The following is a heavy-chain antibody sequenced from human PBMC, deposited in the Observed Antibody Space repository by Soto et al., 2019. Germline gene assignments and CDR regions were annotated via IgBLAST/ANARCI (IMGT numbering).Heavy chain of an antibody. CDR3: VKDKSLGGEASTYYFDF. Sequence: PGGSLRLSCAASGFTFSSYGMHWVRQAPGKGLEWVAVIWYDGSNKYYADSVKGRFTISRDNSKNTLYLEMNSLRPEDTALYYCVKDKSLGGEASTYYFDFWGQGTLVTVSS. CDR2: IWYDGSNK. V-gene: IGHV3-30*02. CDR1: GFTFSSYG. J-gene: IGHJ4*02. D-gene: IGHD2-21*01.